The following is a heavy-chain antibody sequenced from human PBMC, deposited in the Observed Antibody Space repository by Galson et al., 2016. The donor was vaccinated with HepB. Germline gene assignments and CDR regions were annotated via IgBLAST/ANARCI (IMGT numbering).Heavy chain of an antibody. Sequence: SLRLSCAASGFDFGTYGIHWVRQAPGKGLEWLSVIWFDGSNKFYADSVHGRFTISRDNSENTAYLHMNGLRVEDTAVYYCARGYVATIGDYWGQGTLVTVSS. J-gene: IGHJ4*02. CDR3: ARGYVATIGDY. V-gene: IGHV3-33*01. D-gene: IGHD5-12*01. CDR1: GFDFGTYG. CDR2: IWFDGSNK.